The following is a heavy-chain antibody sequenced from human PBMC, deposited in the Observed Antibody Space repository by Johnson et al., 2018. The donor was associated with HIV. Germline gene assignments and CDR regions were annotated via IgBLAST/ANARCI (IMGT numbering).Heavy chain of an antibody. D-gene: IGHD1-7*01. CDR1: GFTFSSHW. V-gene: IGHV3-15*07. CDR2: INSDGTT. CDR3: TTTNLELMDDAFDI. Sequence: EVQLVESGGGLVQPGGSLRLSCAASGFTFSSHWMHWVRQPPGKGLVWVSRINSDGTTDYAAPVKGRFTISRDDSKNTLYLQMNSLKTEDTAVYYCTTTNLELMDDAFDIWGQGTMVTVSS. J-gene: IGHJ3*02.